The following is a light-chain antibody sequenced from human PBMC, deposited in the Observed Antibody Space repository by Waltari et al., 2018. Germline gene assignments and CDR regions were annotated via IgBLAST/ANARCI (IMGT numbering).Light chain of an antibody. J-gene: IGKJ1*01. CDR2: GAS. CDR3: QQFFGTPWT. Sequence: DIQMTQSPSSLSASVGDRVTITCRASQAISNNLAWYQQKPGKVPKLLIYGASILQSGVPSRFSGSGSGTDFTLTISSLQPEDVAVYYCQQFFGTPWTFGQGTKVEIK. CDR1: QAISNN. V-gene: IGKV1-27*01.